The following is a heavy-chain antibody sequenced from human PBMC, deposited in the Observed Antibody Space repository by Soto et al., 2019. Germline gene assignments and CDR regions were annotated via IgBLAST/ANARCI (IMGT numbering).Heavy chain of an antibody. Sequence: PGESLKISCKGSGYSFTTYWITWVRQMPGKGLECMGIIYPGDSNTRYSPSFQGQVTISADKSINTAYLQWSSLKASDTAMYYCGRHTNGYNPVDYWGHGTLVTVSS. CDR3: GRHTNGYNPVDY. D-gene: IGHD2-8*01. CDR1: GYSFTTYW. J-gene: IGHJ4*01. CDR2: IYPGDSNT. V-gene: IGHV5-51*01.